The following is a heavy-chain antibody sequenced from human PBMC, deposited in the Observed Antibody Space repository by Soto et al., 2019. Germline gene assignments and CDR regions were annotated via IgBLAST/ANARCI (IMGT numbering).Heavy chain of an antibody. CDR3: AKAGRSGYGSGSYRAYGMDV. J-gene: IGHJ6*02. CDR1: GFTFSSYA. CDR2: ISGSGGST. Sequence: GGSLRLSCAASGFTFSSYAMSWVRQAPGKGLEWVSAISGSGGSTYYADSVKGRFTISRDNSKNTLYLQMNSLRAEDTAVYYCAKAGRSGYGSGSYRAYGMDVWGQGTTVTVSS. D-gene: IGHD3-10*01. V-gene: IGHV3-23*01.